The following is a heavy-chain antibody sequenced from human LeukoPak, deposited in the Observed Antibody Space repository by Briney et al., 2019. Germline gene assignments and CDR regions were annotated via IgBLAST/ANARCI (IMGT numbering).Heavy chain of an antibody. V-gene: IGHV4-61*01. J-gene: IGHJ5*02. CDR3: ADVTGRGWFDP. Sequence: SETLSLTCTVSGGSVSSGYYYWSWIRQPPGKGLEYIGYVYYSGSTNYNPSLKSRVIISVDTSKNQFSLKLSSVTAADTAVYYWADVTGRGWFDPWGQGTLVTVSS. D-gene: IGHD2/OR15-2a*01. CDR1: GGSVSSGYYY. CDR2: VYYSGST.